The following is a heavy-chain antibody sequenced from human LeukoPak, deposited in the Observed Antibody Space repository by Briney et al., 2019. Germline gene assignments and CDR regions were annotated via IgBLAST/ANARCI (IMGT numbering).Heavy chain of an antibody. J-gene: IGHJ4*02. CDR3: AITPLYCSGGSCYPYYFDY. CDR1: GYTFTGYY. CDR2: INPNSGGT. D-gene: IGHD2-15*01. Sequence: ASVNVSCKASGYTFTGYYMHWVRQAPGQGLEWMGWINPNSGGTNYAQKFQGRVTMTRDTSISTAYMELSRLRSDDTAVYYCAITPLYCSGGSCYPYYFDYWGQGTLVTVSS. V-gene: IGHV1-2*02.